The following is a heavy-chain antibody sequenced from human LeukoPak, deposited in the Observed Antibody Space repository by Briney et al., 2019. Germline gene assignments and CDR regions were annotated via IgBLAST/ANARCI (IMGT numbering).Heavy chain of an antibody. D-gene: IGHD3-22*01. CDR1: GFSLSTCGVG. CDR2: IYWDDDK. J-gene: IGHJ4*02. Sequence: SGPTLVKPTQTLTLTCAFSGFSLSTCGVGVGWIRQPPGKALEWLALIYWDDDKRYSPSLKSRLTITKDTSKNQVFLTMTNMEPVDTATYYCATGPRYSSGYYYQSDRVGYFDYWGQGTLVTVSS. V-gene: IGHV2-5*02. CDR3: ATGPRYSSGYYYQSDRVGYFDY.